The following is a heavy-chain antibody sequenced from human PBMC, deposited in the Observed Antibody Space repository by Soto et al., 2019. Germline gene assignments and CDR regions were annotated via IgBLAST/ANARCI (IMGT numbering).Heavy chain of an antibody. J-gene: IGHJ5*02. Sequence: PSETLSLTCTVSGGSINSYYWGWIRQPPGKGLEWIGYIHYSGSTNYNPSLKSRVTISIDTPKNQFSLKVNSMTAADTAVYYCARGGLAARKGGWFDPWGQGTLVTVSS. CDR3: ARGGLAARKGGWFDP. V-gene: IGHV4-59*01. D-gene: IGHD6-6*01. CDR2: IHYSGST. CDR1: GGSINSYY.